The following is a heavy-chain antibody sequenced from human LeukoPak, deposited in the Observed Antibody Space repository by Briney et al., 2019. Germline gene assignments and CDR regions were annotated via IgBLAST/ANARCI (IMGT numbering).Heavy chain of an antibody. J-gene: IGHJ5*02. D-gene: IGHD6-6*01. V-gene: IGHV4-59*01. CDR1: GGSISSYY. CDR3: AREEYSSSSGWFDP. CDR2: IYYSGST. Sequence: SETLSPTCTVSGGSISSYYWSWIRQPPGKGLEWIGYIYYSGSTNYNPSLKSRVTISVDTSKNQFSLKLSSVTAADTAVYYCAREEYSSSSGWFDPWGQGTLVTVSS.